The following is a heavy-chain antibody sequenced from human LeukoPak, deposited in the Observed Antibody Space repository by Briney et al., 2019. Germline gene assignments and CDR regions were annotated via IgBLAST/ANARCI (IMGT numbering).Heavy chain of an antibody. CDR1: GFTFSNFP. J-gene: IGHJ4*02. Sequence: GGSLRLSCAASGFTFSNFPMMWVRQAPGKGLEWVSAIIDSGDSTYSADSVKGRFSISRDNSNNTLYLQMNSLRTEDTAVYYCAKDRGYWGQGTLVTVSS. CDR2: IIDSGDST. V-gene: IGHV3-23*01. CDR3: AKDRGY.